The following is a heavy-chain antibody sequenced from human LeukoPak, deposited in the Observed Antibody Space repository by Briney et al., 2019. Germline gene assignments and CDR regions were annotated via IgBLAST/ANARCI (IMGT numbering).Heavy chain of an antibody. V-gene: IGHV1-18*01. J-gene: IGHJ6*02. D-gene: IGHD6-13*01. CDR1: GYTFTSYG. Sequence: GASVKVSCKASGYTFTSYGISWVRQAPGQGLEWMGWISAYNGNTNYAQKPQGRVTMTTDTSTSTAYMELRSLRSDDTAVYYCARDGAPQQLAGGMDVWGQGTTVTVSS. CDR3: ARDGAPQQLAGGMDV. CDR2: ISAYNGNT.